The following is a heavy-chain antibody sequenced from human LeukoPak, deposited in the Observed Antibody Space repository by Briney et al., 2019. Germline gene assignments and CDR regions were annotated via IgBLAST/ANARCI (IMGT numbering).Heavy chain of an antibody. CDR3: ARDLSSTSNWELDY. V-gene: IGHV1-2*06. CDR1: GYTSTAYF. CDR2: INPNSGGT. Sequence: ASVKVSCKASGYTSTAYFMHWVRQAPGQGLEWMGRINPNSGGTNYAQEFQGRVTMTRDTSISTAYMELSGLRSDDTAVYYCARDLSSTSNWELDYWGQGTLVTVSS. J-gene: IGHJ4*02. D-gene: IGHD7-27*01.